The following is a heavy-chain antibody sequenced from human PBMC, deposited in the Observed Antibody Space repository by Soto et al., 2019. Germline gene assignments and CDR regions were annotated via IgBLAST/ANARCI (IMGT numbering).Heavy chain of an antibody. J-gene: IGHJ5*02. CDR3: ARLRIATNTYKWFDP. D-gene: IGHD2-21*01. CDR1: VAALNSGNYY. V-gene: IGHV4-31*03. CDR2: IYVTGAV. Sequence: SETLSLTCSFSVAALNSGNYYCSWIRQVPGKGLEWIGHIYVTGAVDYNPSLRDRITISQDTSERQFSLNLRLVTAADTAVYYCARLRIATNTYKWFDPWGQGTLVTVSS.